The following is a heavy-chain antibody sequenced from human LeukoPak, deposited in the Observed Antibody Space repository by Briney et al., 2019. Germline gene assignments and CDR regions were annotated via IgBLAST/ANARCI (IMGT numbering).Heavy chain of an antibody. CDR1: RFTFKNYA. Sequence: GSLRLSFAASRFTFKNYAMSWVRQAPGKSLEWVSSISSSGDATYYANSVKGRFTISRDNSKNTLYLQMNSLRAEDTAVYYCAESFDGSGYYYVYFDNWGQGTLVTVSS. CDR2: ISSSGDAT. CDR3: AESFDGSGYYYVYFDN. V-gene: IGHV3-23*01. D-gene: IGHD3-22*01. J-gene: IGHJ4*02.